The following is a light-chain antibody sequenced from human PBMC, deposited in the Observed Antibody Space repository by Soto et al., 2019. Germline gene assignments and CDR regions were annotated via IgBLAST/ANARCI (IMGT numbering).Light chain of an antibody. CDR1: RTDVDGHDY. CDR3: SSYTANAPFYV. Sequence: QSALTQPASVSGSPGQSITISCTGARTDVDGHDYVSWYQQHPGQAPKLMIFDVHNRPSGVSSRFSGSKSGDTASLTISGLQAEDDGDYYCSSYTANAPFYVFGTGTKLTVL. CDR2: DVH. V-gene: IGLV2-14*03. J-gene: IGLJ1*01.